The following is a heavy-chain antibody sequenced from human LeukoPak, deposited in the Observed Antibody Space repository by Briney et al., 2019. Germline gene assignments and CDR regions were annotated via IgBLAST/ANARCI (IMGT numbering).Heavy chain of an antibody. V-gene: IGHV4-39*01. Sequence: TSETLSLTCTVSGGSISSSSYYWGWIRQPPGKGLEWIGSIYYSGSTYYNPSLKSRVTVSVDTSKNQFSLKLSSVTAADTAVYYCARHQDGSGWTLFDSWGQGTLVTVSS. CDR1: GGSISSSSYY. CDR2: IYYSGST. D-gene: IGHD6-19*01. J-gene: IGHJ4*02. CDR3: ARHQDGSGWTLFDS.